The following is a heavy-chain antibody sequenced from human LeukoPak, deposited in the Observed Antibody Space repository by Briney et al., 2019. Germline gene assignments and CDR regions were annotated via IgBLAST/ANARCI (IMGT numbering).Heavy chain of an antibody. V-gene: IGHV1-24*01. Sequence: ASVKVSCKVSEYTLTELSVHWVRQAPGKGLEWMGGFDPEDGETIYAQKFQGRVTMTEDTSTDTAYMELSSLRSEDTAVYYCATLTYGQNWFDPWGQGTLVTVSS. CDR1: EYTLTELS. J-gene: IGHJ5*02. CDR2: FDPEDGET. CDR3: ATLTYGQNWFDP. D-gene: IGHD4-17*01.